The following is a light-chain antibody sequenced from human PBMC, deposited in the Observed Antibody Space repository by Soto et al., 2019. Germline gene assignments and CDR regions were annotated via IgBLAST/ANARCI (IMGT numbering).Light chain of an antibody. J-gene: IGKJ2*01. CDR2: TTS. V-gene: IGKV1-5*03. CDR3: QQRKT. Sequence: DIHLTQSPSTLSASVGDRITITCRASQSISRWLAWYQQKPGKAPKLLIYTTSSLESGVPSRFSGSGSGTDFTLTISRLEPEDFAVYYCQQRKTFGQGTKLEIK. CDR1: QSISRW.